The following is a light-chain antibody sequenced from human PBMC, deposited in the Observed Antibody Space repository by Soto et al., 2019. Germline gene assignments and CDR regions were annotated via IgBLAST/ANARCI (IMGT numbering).Light chain of an antibody. V-gene: IGKV3-15*01. J-gene: IGKJ5*01. Sequence: ETVMTQSPATLSVSPGDRATLSCRASQSVGSDLAWYQQKRGQAPMLLIYGASTRATGIPARFSGSASGTEFTLTISGLQSEDFAVYYCQQYGSSLITFGQGTRLEIK. CDR3: QQYGSSLIT. CDR1: QSVGSD. CDR2: GAS.